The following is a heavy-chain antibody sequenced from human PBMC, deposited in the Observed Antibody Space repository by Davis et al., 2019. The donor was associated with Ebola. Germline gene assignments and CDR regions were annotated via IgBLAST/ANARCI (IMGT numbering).Heavy chain of an antibody. Sequence: MPSETLSLTCTVSGGSISSYYWSWIRQPPGKGLKWIGYIYYSGSTNYNPSLKSRVTISVDTSKNQFSLKLSSVTAADTAVYYCARHAYYYDSSGYYLLERYWYFDLWGRGTLVTVSS. CDR2: IYYSGST. CDR3: ARHAYYYDSSGYYLLERYWYFDL. J-gene: IGHJ2*01. CDR1: GGSISSYY. D-gene: IGHD3-22*01. V-gene: IGHV4-59*08.